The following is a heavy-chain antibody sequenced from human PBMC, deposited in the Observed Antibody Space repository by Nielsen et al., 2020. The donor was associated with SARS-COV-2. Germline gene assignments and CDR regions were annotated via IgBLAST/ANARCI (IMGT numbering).Heavy chain of an antibody. Sequence: ASVKVSCKASGYTFTAYAIHWVRQDPGQRLEWMGWINSDSGNTKYSQKFRGRVTITRDTSASTAYMELSSLRSEDTAVYYCARLLAAGTIDYWGQGTLVTVSS. CDR1: GYTFTAYA. CDR3: ARLLAAGTIDY. J-gene: IGHJ4*02. D-gene: IGHD6-13*01. V-gene: IGHV1-3*04. CDR2: INSDSGNT.